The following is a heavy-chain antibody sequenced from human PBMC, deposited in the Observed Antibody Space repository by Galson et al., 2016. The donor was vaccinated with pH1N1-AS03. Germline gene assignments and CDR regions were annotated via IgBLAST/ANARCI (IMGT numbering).Heavy chain of an antibody. Sequence: CAASGFNFSASAMHWVRQTSGQGLEWIGRIRAKAYNYATEYAAPVRGRFTISKDDSKNTAFLQMNSLKIEDTAVYYCTRHPRRAAGGLGGFDPWGQGTLVTVSS. CDR1: GFNFSASA. V-gene: IGHV3-73*01. CDR2: IRAKAYNYAT. J-gene: IGHJ5*02. CDR3: TRHPRRAAGGLGGFDP. D-gene: IGHD6-13*01.